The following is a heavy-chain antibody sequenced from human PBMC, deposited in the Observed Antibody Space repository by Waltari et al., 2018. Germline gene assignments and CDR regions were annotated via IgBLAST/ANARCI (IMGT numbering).Heavy chain of an antibody. Sequence: QVQLQESGPGLVKPSETLSLTCTVSGGSISSYYWSWIRQPPGKGLEWIGYIYYSGSTNSNPSLKSRVTISLDTSKNQFSLKLSSVTAADTAVYYCARWFYDSSGYRAFDIWGQGTMVTVSS. D-gene: IGHD3-22*01. J-gene: IGHJ3*02. CDR1: GGSISSYY. V-gene: IGHV4-59*01. CDR2: IYYSGST. CDR3: ARWFYDSSGYRAFDI.